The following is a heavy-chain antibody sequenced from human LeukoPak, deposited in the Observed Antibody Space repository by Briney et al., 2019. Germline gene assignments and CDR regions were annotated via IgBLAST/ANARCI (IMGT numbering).Heavy chain of an antibody. D-gene: IGHD2-2*01. CDR1: GGSTSSYF. CDR2: IYYSGST. CDR3: ARSGCSSTSCYQADY. V-gene: IGHV4-59*01. Sequence: SETLSLTCTVSGGSTSSYFWTWIRQPPGKGLEWIGYIYYSGSTNYNPSLKSRVTISLDTSKNQFSLKLGSVTAADTAVYYCARSGCSSTSCYQADYWGQGTLVTVSS. J-gene: IGHJ4*02.